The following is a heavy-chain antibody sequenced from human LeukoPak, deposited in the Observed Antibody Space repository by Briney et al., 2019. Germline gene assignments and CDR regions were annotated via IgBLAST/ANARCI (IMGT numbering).Heavy chain of an antibody. CDR2: ISDRGDST. V-gene: IGHV3-23*01. D-gene: IGHD3-10*01. CDR1: GFTITTYA. CDR3: AKESRIRTSGSYYSLFDY. J-gene: IGHJ4*02. Sequence: GGSLTLSCAASGFTITTYAMGWVRQAPGKGLEWVSVISDRGDSTHYIDSVKGRFTISRDNSKNTLYLQMNSLRAEDTAVYYCAKESRIRTSGSYYSLFDYWGQGILVTVSS.